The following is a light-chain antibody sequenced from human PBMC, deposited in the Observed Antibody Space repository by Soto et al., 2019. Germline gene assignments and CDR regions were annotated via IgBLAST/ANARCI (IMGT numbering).Light chain of an antibody. CDR2: DVN. Sequence: QSALTQPASVSGSPGQSITISCAGTSSDVGGYNYVSWYQQHPGKVPRLIISDVNKRPSGVSDRFSGSKSGNTASLTISGLQAEDEADYYCASFTRSVTVVFGGGTKVIVL. CDR1: SSDVGGYNY. V-gene: IGLV2-14*03. J-gene: IGLJ2*01. CDR3: ASFTRSVTVV.